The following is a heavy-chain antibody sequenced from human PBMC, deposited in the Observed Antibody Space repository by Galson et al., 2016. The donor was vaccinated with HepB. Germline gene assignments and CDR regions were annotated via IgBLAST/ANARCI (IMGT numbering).Heavy chain of an antibody. D-gene: IGHD3-3*01. J-gene: IGHJ4*02. CDR2: ISRTGETF. CDR3: VRDLWSAYYFEG. V-gene: IGHV3-48*01. Sequence: SLRLSCAASGFSFSSYNMDWVRRAPGKGLEWVSYISRTGETFYYADSVKGRFTISRDNSKNTLFLQMMSLRGDDTAVDYCVRDLWSAYYFEGWGQGTLVTVSA. CDR1: GFSFSSYN.